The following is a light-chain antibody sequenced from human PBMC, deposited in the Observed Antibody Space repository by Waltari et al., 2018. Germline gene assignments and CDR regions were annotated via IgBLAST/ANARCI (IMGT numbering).Light chain of an antibody. J-gene: IGLJ1*01. CDR3: SSYTSSNTYL. V-gene: IGLV2-18*02. CDR2: EVT. Sequence: QSALTQPPSVSGSPGQSVTISCTGTSSDVGFYNRVSWYQQSPGTAPKLMIYEVTNQPSGVPDRFSGSKSGDTASLTISGLQAEDEADYYCSSYTSSNTYLFGTGTKVTVL. CDR1: SSDVGFYNR.